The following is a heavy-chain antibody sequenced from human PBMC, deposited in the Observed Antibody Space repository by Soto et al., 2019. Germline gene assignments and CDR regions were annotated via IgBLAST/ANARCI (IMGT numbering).Heavy chain of an antibody. V-gene: IGHV4-34*01. CDR1: GGSFSGYY. CDR2: INHSGST. D-gene: IGHD1-26*01. Sequence: PSETLSLTCAVYGGSFSGYYWSWIRQPPGKGLEWIGEINHSGSTNYNPSLKSRVTISVDTSKNQFSLKLSSVTAADTAMYYCARSLVGAIEYFDYWGQGILVTVSS. J-gene: IGHJ4*02. CDR3: ARSLVGAIEYFDY.